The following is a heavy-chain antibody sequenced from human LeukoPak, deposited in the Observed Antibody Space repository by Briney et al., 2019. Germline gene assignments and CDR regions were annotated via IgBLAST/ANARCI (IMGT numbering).Heavy chain of an antibody. D-gene: IGHD5-24*01. V-gene: IGHV4-61*02. CDR3: ARGRDGYNPDFDY. Sequence: SETLSLTCTVSGGSISSGSYYWCWIRQPAGKGLEWIGRIYTSGSTNYNPSLKSRVTISVDTSRNQFSLKLSSVTAADTAVYYCARGRDGYNPDFDYWGQGTLVTVSS. J-gene: IGHJ4*02. CDR2: IYTSGST. CDR1: GGSISSGSYY.